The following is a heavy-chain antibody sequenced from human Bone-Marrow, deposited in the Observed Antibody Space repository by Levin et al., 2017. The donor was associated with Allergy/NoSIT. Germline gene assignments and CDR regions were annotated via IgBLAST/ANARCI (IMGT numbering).Heavy chain of an antibody. Sequence: GESLKISCAASGFTFSSYAMHWVRQAPGKGLEWVAVISYDGSNKYYADSVKGRFTISRDNSKNTLYLQMNSLRAEDTAVYYCARDLHVEPNESGMDVWGQGTTVTVSS. V-gene: IGHV3-30-3*01. J-gene: IGHJ6*02. CDR1: GFTFSSYA. CDR2: ISYDGSNK. CDR3: ARDLHVEPNESGMDV. D-gene: IGHD5-24*01.